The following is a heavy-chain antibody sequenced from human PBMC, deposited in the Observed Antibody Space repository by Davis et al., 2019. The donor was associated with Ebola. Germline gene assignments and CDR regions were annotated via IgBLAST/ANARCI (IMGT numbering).Heavy chain of an antibody. CDR3: ARGSGYDYLVYFDY. D-gene: IGHD5-12*01. J-gene: IGHJ4*02. Sequence: GESLKISCAASGFTFSSYAMSWVRQAPGKGLEWVSAISGSGGSTYYADSVKGRFTISRDNSKNTLYLQMNSLRAEDTAVYYCARGSGYDYLVYFDYWGQGTLVTVSS. CDR2: ISGSGGST. CDR1: GFTFSSYA. V-gene: IGHV3-23*01.